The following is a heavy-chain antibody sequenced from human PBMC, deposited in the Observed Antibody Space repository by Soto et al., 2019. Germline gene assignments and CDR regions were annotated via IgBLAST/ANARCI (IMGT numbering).Heavy chain of an antibody. D-gene: IGHD6-19*01. CDR1: GFSLSSTRMA. V-gene: IGHV2-5*02. Sequence: QITLKESGPTLVKPTQTLTLTCTFSGFSLSSTRMAVGWIRQPPGKALEWLALIYWDDDKRYSTFLKSRITITKDTSKNQVVLTMSNMDPVDTARYYCAHIVVAGLGYYFDYWGQGTLVTVSS. CDR2: IYWDDDK. CDR3: AHIVVAGLGYYFDY. J-gene: IGHJ4*02.